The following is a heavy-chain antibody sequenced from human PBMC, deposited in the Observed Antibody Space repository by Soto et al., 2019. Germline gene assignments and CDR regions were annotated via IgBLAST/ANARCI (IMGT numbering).Heavy chain of an antibody. D-gene: IGHD1-26*01. Sequence: RSQTLSLTCAISGDSVSSNSAAWNWIRQSPSRGLEWLGRTYYRSKWYNDYAVSVKSRITINPDTSKNQFSLQLNSVTPEDTAVYYCARGPLVREGATAYYYGMDVWGQGTTVTVSS. CDR3: ARGPLVREGATAYYYGMDV. V-gene: IGHV6-1*01. CDR2: TYYRSKWYN. CDR1: GDSVSSNSAA. J-gene: IGHJ6*02.